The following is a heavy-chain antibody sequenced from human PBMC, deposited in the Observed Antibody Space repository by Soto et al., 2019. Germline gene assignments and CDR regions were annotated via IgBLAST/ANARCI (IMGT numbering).Heavy chain of an antibody. D-gene: IGHD4-4*01. Sequence: GASVKVSCKASVYTFTSYGISWVRQAPGQGLEWMGWSSACNGNTNCAQKLQGRRTMTTDTSTSTAYMELSSLRSEDTAVYYCARHDYSNYVGFYWGQGTLVTVSS. CDR3: ARHDYSNYVGFY. J-gene: IGHJ4*02. V-gene: IGHV1-18*01. CDR2: SSACNGNT. CDR1: VYTFTSYG.